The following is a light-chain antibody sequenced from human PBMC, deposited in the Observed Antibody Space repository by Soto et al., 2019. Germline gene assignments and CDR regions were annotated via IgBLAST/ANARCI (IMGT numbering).Light chain of an antibody. J-gene: IGKJ2*01. CDR3: QQYGSSPYT. V-gene: IGKV3-20*01. CDR1: QSVSSSY. Sequence: EIVLTQSPGTLSMSPGERATLSCRASQSVSSSYLAWYQQKPGQAPRLLISGASNRATGIPDRFSGSGSGTDFTLTISRLEPEDFAVYYCQQYGSSPYTFGQGTKLDIK. CDR2: GAS.